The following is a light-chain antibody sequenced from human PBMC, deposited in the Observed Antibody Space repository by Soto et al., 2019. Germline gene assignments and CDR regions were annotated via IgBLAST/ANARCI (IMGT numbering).Light chain of an antibody. CDR1: SSDVGGYNY. CDR2: DVS. V-gene: IGLV2-14*01. J-gene: IGLJ2*01. Sequence: QSALTQPASVSGSPGQSITISCTGPSSDVGGYNYVSWYQQHPGKAPKLMIYDVSNRPSGVSNRFSGSKSGYTASLTISGLQAEDEADYYCSSYTSSSTRVFGGGTKVTVL. CDR3: SSYTSSSTRV.